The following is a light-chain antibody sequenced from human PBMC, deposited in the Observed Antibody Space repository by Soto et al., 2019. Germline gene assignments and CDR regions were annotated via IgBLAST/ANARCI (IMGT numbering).Light chain of an antibody. CDR1: QSISSY. Sequence: DIQMTQSPSSLSASVGDRVTITCRASQSISSYLNWYQQKPGKAPKLLIYAAASLQSGFPSRFSGSGSGTDFTLTISSLQPEDFATYSCQQSYSTPPITFGQGTKLEIK. CDR3: QQSYSTPPIT. V-gene: IGKV1-39*01. CDR2: AAA. J-gene: IGKJ2*01.